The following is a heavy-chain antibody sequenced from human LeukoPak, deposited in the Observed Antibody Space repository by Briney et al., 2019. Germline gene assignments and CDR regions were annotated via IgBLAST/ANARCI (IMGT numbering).Heavy chain of an antibody. CDR1: GFTFSSHW. CDR2: IKQDGSEK. Sequence: GGSLRLSCAVSGFTFSSHWMSWVRQAPGKGLEWVANIKQDGSEKYYVDSVKGRFTISRDNAKNSVYLEMNSLRAEDTAVYFCGRVGPQYCSLSSSYLDYWGQGTLVTVCS. J-gene: IGHJ4*02. CDR3: GRVGPQYCSLSSSYLDY. V-gene: IGHV3-7*04. D-gene: IGHD2-2*01.